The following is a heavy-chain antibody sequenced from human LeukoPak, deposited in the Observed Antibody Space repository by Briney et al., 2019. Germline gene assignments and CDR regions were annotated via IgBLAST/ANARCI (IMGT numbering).Heavy chain of an antibody. V-gene: IGHV4-39*01. Sequence: SETLSLTCTVSGGSISSSSYYWGWIRQPPGKGLEWIGSIYYSGSTYYNPSLKSRVTISVDTSKNQFSLKLSSVIAADTAVYYCARHSSGYYYSYWGQGTLVTVSS. CDR1: GGSISSSSYY. J-gene: IGHJ4*02. CDR2: IYYSGST. D-gene: IGHD3-22*01. CDR3: ARHSSGYYYSY.